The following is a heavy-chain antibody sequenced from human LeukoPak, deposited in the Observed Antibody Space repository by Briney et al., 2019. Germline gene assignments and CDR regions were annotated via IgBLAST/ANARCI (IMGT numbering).Heavy chain of an antibody. V-gene: IGHV4-39*07. J-gene: IGHJ5*02. CDR3: AKTGYSSGWGWFDP. Sequence: SETLSLTCTVSGGSISRSSYYWGWIRQPPGKGLEWIGSIYYSGSTYYNPSLKSRVTISVDTSKNQFSLKLSSVTAADTAVYYCAKTGYSSGWGWFDPWGQGTLVTVSS. CDR1: GGSISRSSYY. CDR2: IYYSGST. D-gene: IGHD6-19*01.